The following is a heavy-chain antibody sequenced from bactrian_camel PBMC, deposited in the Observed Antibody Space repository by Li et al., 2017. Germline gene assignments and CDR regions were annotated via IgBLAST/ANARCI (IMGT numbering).Heavy chain of an antibody. J-gene: IGHJ4*01. CDR1: GFTSRGYC. Sequence: VQLVESGGGSLQAGESLRLSCVVSGFTSRGYCIAWFRQGPGKEREGVATIRPDGTSTYYANSVKGRFTISRYNAKNTPYLQMNSLKPEDTAMYYCTRGLKGGDYSDRGQGTQVTVS. V-gene: IGHV3S31*01. CDR3: TRGLKGGDYSD. D-gene: IGHD4*01. CDR2: IRPDGTST.